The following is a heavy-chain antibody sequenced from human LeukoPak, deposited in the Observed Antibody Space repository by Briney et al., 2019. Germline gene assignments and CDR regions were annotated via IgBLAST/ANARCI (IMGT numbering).Heavy chain of an antibody. CDR3: ARGDKWLLQYFDY. Sequence: ASVKVSCKASGYTFTSYDINWVRQATGQGLEWMGWMNPNSGNTGYAQKFQGRVTMTRDTSISTAYMELSRLRSDDTAVYYCARGDKWLLQYFDYWGQGTLVTVSS. D-gene: IGHD3-22*01. J-gene: IGHJ4*02. CDR1: GYTFTSYD. CDR2: MNPNSGNT. V-gene: IGHV1-8*01.